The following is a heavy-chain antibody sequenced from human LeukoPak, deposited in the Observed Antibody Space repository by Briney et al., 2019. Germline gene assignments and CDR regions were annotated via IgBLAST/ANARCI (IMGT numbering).Heavy chain of an antibody. CDR2: IKQDGSEK. J-gene: IGHJ4*02. V-gene: IGHV3-7*01. CDR1: GFTFSDYW. Sequence: PGGSLRLSCAASGFTFSDYWMTWVRQPPGKGLEWVANIKQDGSEKDYVDSVKGRFTISRDNAKNSLYLQMDSLRVEDTAVYYCARKGGYSSGYYYWGQGTLVTVSS. CDR3: ARKGGYSSGYYY. D-gene: IGHD3-22*01.